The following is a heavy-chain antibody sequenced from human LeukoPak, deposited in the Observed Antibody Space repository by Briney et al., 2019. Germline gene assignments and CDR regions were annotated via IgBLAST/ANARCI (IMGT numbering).Heavy chain of an antibody. J-gene: IGHJ6*03. CDR2: IIPIFGTA. CDR1: GGTFSSYA. D-gene: IGHD2-2*01. CDR3: AREPSSTSDYYYYYMDV. V-gene: IGHV1-69*01. Sequence: GSSVKVSCKASGGTFSSYAISWVRQAPGQGLEWMGGIIPIFGTANYAQKFQGRVTITADESTSTAYMELSSLRSEDTAVYYCAREPSSTSDYYYYYMDVGGKGTTVTVSS.